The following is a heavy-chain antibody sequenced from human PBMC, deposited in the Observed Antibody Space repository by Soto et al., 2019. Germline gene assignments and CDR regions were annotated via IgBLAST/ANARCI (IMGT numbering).Heavy chain of an antibody. CDR1: GYTFTNHD. CDR2: MIPDSGRT. J-gene: IGHJ4*02. Sequence: QVQLVQSGAEVKKPGASVKVSCKASGYTFTNHDINWVRQVPGQGLEWMGWMIPDSGRTGYAQKFQGRVTMTRNTSTSTDYMELSSLRNEDTAVYYCARGDQFGFGVDYWGQGTLVTVSS. CDR3: ARGDQFGFGVDY. V-gene: IGHV1-8*01. D-gene: IGHD3-10*01.